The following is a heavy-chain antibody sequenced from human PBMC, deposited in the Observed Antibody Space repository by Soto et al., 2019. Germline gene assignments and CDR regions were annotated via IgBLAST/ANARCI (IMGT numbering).Heavy chain of an antibody. Sequence: ASVKVSCKASGYTFTSYYMHWVRQAPGQGLEWMGIINPSGGSTSYAQKFQGRVTMTRDTSTSEVYMELSSLRSEDTAVYYCARGGTKRGYIASHTGRYFDHWCQGTLLNVS. CDR3: ARGGTKRGYIASHTGRYFDH. D-gene: IGHD5-18*01. CDR2: INPSGGST. J-gene: IGHJ4*02. CDR1: GYTFTSYY. V-gene: IGHV1-46*01.